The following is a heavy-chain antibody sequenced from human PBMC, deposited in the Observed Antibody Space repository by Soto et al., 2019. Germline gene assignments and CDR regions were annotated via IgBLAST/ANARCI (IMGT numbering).Heavy chain of an antibody. CDR2: IYYTGST. V-gene: IGHV4-31*03. J-gene: IGHJ4*02. CDR3: ARIEMASIK. Sequence: LSLTCSVAGSSSRSGGYYWSWLRQSPGKGLEWIGHIYYTGSTFYSPSLKSRLTISLDTSKNQFSLDLRSVTAADTAMYYCARIEMASIKWGRGTLVTVSS. CDR1: GSSSRSGGYY.